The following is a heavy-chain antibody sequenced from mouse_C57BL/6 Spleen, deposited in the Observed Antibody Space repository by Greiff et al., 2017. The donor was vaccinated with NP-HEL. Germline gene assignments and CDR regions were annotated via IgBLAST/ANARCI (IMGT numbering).Heavy chain of an antibody. V-gene: IGHV14-2*01. D-gene: IGHD1-1*01. CDR3: ANNYYGSSYPLRF. CDR1: GFNIKDYY. Sequence: EVKLLESGAELVKPGASVKLSCTASGFNIKDYYMHWVKQRTEQGLEWIGRIDPEDGETKYAPKFQGKATITADTSSNTAYLQLSSLTSEDTAVYYCANNYYGSSYPLRFWGQGTLVTVSA. CDR2: IDPEDGET. J-gene: IGHJ3*01.